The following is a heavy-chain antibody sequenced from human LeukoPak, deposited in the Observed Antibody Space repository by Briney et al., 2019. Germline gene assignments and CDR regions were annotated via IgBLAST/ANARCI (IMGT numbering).Heavy chain of an antibody. CDR1: GFTFSSYG. CDR3: ASGGIYYGAASDF. V-gene: IGHV3-23*01. Sequence: GGSLRLSCAASGFTFSSYGMSWVRQAPGKGLEWVSAISGSGGSTYYADSVKGRFTISRDNSKNTLYLQMNSLRAEDTALYYCASGGIYYGAASDFWGQGSLVTVSA. CDR2: ISGSGGST. D-gene: IGHD1-26*01. J-gene: IGHJ4*02.